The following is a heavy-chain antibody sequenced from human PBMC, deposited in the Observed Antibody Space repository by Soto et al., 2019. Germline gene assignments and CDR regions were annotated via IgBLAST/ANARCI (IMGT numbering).Heavy chain of an antibody. CDR2: INAGNGNT. D-gene: IGHD4-17*01. V-gene: IGHV1-3*01. CDR1: GYTFTSYA. J-gene: IGHJ3*02. Sequence: EASVKVSCKASGYTFTSYAMHWVRQAPGQRLEWMGWINAGNGNTKYSQKFQGRVTITRDTSASTAYMELSSLRSEDTAVYYCARDHDYGDYDAFDIWGQGTMVTVSS. CDR3: ARDHDYGDYDAFDI.